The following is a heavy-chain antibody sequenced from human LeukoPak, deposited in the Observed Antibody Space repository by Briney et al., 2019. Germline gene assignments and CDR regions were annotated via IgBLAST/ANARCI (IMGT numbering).Heavy chain of an antibody. CDR2: ISWNSGTI. Sequence: PGGSLRLSCAASGFTFDDYAMHWVRQAPGKGLEWVSGISWNSGTIGYADSVKGRFTISRDNAKNSLYLQMNSLRAEDTALYYCAKAPGWELLGSYFDYWGQGTLVTVSS. CDR1: GFTFDDYA. V-gene: IGHV3-9*01. CDR3: AKAPGWELLGSYFDY. D-gene: IGHD1-26*01. J-gene: IGHJ4*02.